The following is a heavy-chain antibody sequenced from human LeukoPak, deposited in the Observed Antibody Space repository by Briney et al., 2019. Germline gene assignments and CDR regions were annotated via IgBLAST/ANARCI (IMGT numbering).Heavy chain of an antibody. V-gene: IGHV3-53*01. CDR2: IYSGGST. J-gene: IGHJ4*02. Sequence: PGGSLRLSCAASGFTVSSNYMSWVRQAPGKGLEWVSVIYSGGSTYYADSVKGRFTISGDNSKNTLYLQMNSLRAEDTAVYYCATSNYYDSSGLDYWGQGTLVTVSS. CDR1: GFTVSSNY. CDR3: ATSNYYDSSGLDY. D-gene: IGHD3-22*01.